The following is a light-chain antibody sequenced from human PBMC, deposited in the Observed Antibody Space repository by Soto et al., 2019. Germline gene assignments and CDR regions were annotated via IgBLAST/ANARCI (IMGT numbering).Light chain of an antibody. CDR3: QQYNSYPYT. J-gene: IGKJ2*01. Sequence: DIQMTQSPSTLAASVGDRVTITCRASQSISTWLAWYQQKPGKAPNVLIYEASSLKNGVPSRFSGSGSGTEFTLTVSSLQPEYFATDYCQQYNSYPYTFGQGTKLEIK. CDR2: EAS. V-gene: IGKV1-5*03. CDR1: QSISTW.